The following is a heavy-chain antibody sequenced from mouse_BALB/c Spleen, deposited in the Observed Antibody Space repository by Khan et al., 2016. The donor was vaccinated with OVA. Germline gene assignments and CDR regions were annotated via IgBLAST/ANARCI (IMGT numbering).Heavy chain of an antibody. CDR1: GYTFTDFL. Sequence: QVQLKESGPELVKPGASVKMSCKASGYTFTDFLISWVKQRKGQGLEWIGEIYPGSGYTYYNEKFKGKATLTSDKSSNTAYMQLSNLTSEDSAVYFCARAGYGGFAFWRQGTLVTVSA. J-gene: IGHJ3*01. D-gene: IGHD3-2*02. CDR3: ARAGYGGFAF. CDR2: IYPGSGYT. V-gene: IGHV1-77*01.